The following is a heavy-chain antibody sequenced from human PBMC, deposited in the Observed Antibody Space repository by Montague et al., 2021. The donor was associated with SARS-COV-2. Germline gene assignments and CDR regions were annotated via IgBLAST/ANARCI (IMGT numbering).Heavy chain of an antibody. J-gene: IGHJ6*02. CDR3: ARRPAPLPYLDWSQSYGDYCGPDV. V-gene: IGHV4-34*12. Sequence: SETLSLTCAVYGESYSPYHGSFSSYHWSWIRQSQGKGLEWIGDIQRGDTKYNPSLTSRVTISVDTAQEPFSLTLTSVTAADTAVYYCARRPAPLPYLDWSQSYGDYCGPDVWGQGTLVVVS. D-gene: IGHD3/OR15-3a*01. CDR2: IQRGDT. CDR1: GESYSPYHGSFSSYH.